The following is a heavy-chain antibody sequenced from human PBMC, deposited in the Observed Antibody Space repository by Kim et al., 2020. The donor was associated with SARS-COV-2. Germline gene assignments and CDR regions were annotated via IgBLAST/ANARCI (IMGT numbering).Heavy chain of an antibody. CDR3: ARAKFKYQLPYFDY. D-gene: IGHD2-2*01. CDR2: INHSGST. V-gene: IGHV4-34*01. J-gene: IGHJ4*02. CDR1: GGSFSGYY. Sequence: SETLSLTCAVYGGSFSGYYWSWIRQPPGKGLEWIGEINHSGSTNYNPSLKSRVTISVDTSKKQFSLKLSSVTAADTAVYYCARAKFKYQLPYFDYWGQGTLGTVSS.